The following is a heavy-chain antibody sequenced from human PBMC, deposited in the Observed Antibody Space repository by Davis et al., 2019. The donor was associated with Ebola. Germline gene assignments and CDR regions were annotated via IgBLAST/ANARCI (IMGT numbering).Heavy chain of an antibody. CDR2: IYYTGYT. V-gene: IGHV4-61*01. Sequence: PSETLSLTCTVSGGSVSSGHYYWSWIRQPPGKGLQWIGYIYYTGYTDYNPSLKSRVTISVDTSKNQFSLKLSSVNAADTAVYYCARGNYYYYMDVWGKGTTVTVSS. CDR1: GGSVSSGHYY. J-gene: IGHJ6*03. CDR3: ARGNYYYYMDV. D-gene: IGHD3-10*01.